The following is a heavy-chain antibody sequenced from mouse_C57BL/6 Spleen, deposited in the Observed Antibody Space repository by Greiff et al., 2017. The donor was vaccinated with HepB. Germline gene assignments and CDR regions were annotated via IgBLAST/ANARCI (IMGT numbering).Heavy chain of an antibody. D-gene: IGHD2-2*01. CDR1: GYSFTGYF. CDR2: INPYNGDT. V-gene: IGHV1-20*01. Sequence: EVQLQESGPELVKPGDSVKISCKASGYSFTGYFMNWVMQSHGKSLEWIGRINPYNGDTFYNQKFKGKATLTVDKSSSTAHMELRSLTSEDSAVYYCARADGYDGGFAYWGQGTLVTVSA. CDR3: ARADGYDGGFAY. J-gene: IGHJ3*01.